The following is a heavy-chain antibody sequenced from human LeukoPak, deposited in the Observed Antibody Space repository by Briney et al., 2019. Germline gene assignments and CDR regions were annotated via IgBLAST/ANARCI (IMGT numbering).Heavy chain of an antibody. Sequence: SETLSLTCTVSGGSISSGSYYWSWIRQPAGKGLEWIGRIYTSGSTNYNPSPKSRVTISVDTSKNQFSLKLSSVTAADTAVYYCAREGLHVDYWGQGTLVTVSS. V-gene: IGHV4-61*02. J-gene: IGHJ4*02. CDR3: AREGLHVDY. CDR1: GGSISSGSYY. CDR2: IYTSGST. D-gene: IGHD5-24*01.